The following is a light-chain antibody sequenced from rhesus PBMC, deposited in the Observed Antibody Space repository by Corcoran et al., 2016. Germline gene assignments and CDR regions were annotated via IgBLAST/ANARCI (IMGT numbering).Light chain of an antibody. J-gene: IGKJ4*01. CDR3: QKYNDWPLT. V-gene: IGKV3-35*02. CDR2: YAS. CDR1: QSVGST. Sequence: ETVMMQSPATLSLSPGERATLSCRASQSVGSTLAWYQQKPGQAPRLLIYYASSRATGIPDRFSGSVSGTEFTRTISSLDPEDVGVYYCQKYNDWPLTFGGGTKVEIK.